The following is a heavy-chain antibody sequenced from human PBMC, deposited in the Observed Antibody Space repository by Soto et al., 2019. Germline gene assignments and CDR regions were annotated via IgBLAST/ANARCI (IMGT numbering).Heavy chain of an antibody. Sequence: LSLTCTVSCGSISSTIYYWGWIRQPPGKGLEWIGSIYYSGRTYYNPSLKSRLTISVDTSKNQLSLKVTSVTAADTAVYYCARIVGATYCDYWGQGTLVTVSS. CDR2: IYYSGRT. CDR3: ARIVGATYCDY. V-gene: IGHV4-39*01. D-gene: IGHD1-26*01. CDR1: CGSISSTIYY. J-gene: IGHJ4*02.